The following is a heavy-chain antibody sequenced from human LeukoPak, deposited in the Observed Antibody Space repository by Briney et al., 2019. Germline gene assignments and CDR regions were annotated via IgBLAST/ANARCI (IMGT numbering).Heavy chain of an antibody. CDR3: ARTDYYDSSGYPRAFDI. D-gene: IGHD3-22*01. Sequence: ASVKVSCKASGYIFTGYYMHWVRQAPGQGLEWMGGIIPIFGTANYAQKFQGRVTITADKSTSTAYMELSSLRSEDTAVYYCARTDYYDSSGYPRAFDIWGQGTMVTVSS. V-gene: IGHV1-69*06. CDR1: GYIFTGYY. CDR2: IIPIFGTA. J-gene: IGHJ3*02.